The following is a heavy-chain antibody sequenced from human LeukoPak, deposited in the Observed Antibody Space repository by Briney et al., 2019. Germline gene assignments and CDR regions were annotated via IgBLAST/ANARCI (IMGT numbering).Heavy chain of an antibody. D-gene: IGHD3-22*01. CDR2: IYTSGST. V-gene: IGHV4-4*09. CDR3: ARINYYDSSEMDY. J-gene: IGHJ4*02. CDR1: GGSISSYY. Sequence: SETLSLTCTVSGGSISSYYWSWIRQPPGKGLEWIGYIYTSGSTNYNPSLKSRVTISVDTSKNQFSLKLSSGTAADTAVYYCARINYYDSSEMDYWGQGTLVTVSS.